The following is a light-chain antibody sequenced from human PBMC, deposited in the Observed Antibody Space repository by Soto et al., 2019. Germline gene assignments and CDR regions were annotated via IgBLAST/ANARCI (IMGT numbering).Light chain of an antibody. CDR2: GAS. Sequence: IVLTQSPGTLSLCPGETATLSCRASQSVSSTYLAWYQQKPGQAPRLLIYGASSRATGIPDRFSGSGSGTEFPLTITRLEPEDCAVYYCPQYGCSITFGQGTRLEIE. CDR3: PQYGCSIT. J-gene: IGKJ5*01. CDR1: QSVSSTY. V-gene: IGKV3-20*01.